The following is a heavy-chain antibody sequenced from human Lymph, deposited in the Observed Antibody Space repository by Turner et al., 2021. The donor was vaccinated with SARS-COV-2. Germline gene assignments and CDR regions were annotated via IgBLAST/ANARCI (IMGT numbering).Heavy chain of an antibody. V-gene: IGHV3-9*01. D-gene: IGHD3-16*01. J-gene: IGHJ6*02. Sequence: EVQLVESGGGLVQPGRSLRLSCAASGFTCDDYAMHWVRQAPGKGLEWVSGISWNSGSIGYADSVKGRFTISRDNAKNSLYLQMNSLRAEDTALYYCAKDLGTGYYYYGMDVWGQGTTVTVSS. CDR3: AKDLGTGYYYYGMDV. CDR2: ISWNSGSI. CDR1: GFTCDDYA.